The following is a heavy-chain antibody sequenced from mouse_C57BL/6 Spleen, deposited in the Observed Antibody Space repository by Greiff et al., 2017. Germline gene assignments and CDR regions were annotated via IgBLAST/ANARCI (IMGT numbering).Heavy chain of an antibody. Sequence: EVQRVESGGGLVQPGGSLSLSSAASGFTFTDYYMSWVRQPPGQALEWLGFIRNKANGYTTEYSVSVKGRFTLSRDNAQSILYLQMKALRAEYSATYYCARYRGIGGYFDVWGTGTTVTVSS. CDR2: IRNKANGYTT. CDR3: ARYRGIGGYFDV. J-gene: IGHJ1*03. CDR1: GFTFTDYY. D-gene: IGHD3-1*01. V-gene: IGHV7-3*01.